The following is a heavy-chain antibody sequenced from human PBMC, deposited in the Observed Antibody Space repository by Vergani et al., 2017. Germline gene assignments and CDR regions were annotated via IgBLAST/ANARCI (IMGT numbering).Heavy chain of an antibody. D-gene: IGHD4/OR15-4a*01. CDR1: GFTVSSNY. CDR3: AKGVLVDY. Sequence: VQLVESGGGLVQPGGSLRLSCAASGFTVSSNYMSWVRQAPGKGLEWVAVISYDGSNKYYADSVKGRFTISRDNSKNTLYLQMNSLRAEDTAVYYCAKGVLVDYWGQGTLVTVSS. CDR2: ISYDGSNK. J-gene: IGHJ4*02. V-gene: IGHV3-30*18.